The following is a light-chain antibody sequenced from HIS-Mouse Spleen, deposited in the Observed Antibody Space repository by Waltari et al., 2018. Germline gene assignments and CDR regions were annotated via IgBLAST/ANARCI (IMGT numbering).Light chain of an antibody. Sequence: QAVLTQPPSASGSPGPSVTIPCTGTSSDVGGYNYVSWYQQHPGKAPKLMIYEVSKRPSGVPDRFSGSKSGNTASLTVSGLQAEDEADYYCSSYAGSNNYVFGTGTKVTVL. J-gene: IGLJ1*01. V-gene: IGLV2-8*01. CDR3: SSYAGSNNYV. CDR2: EVS. CDR1: SSDVGGYNY.